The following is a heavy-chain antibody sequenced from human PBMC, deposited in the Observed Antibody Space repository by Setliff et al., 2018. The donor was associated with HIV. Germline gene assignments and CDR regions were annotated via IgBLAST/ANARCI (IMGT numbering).Heavy chain of an antibody. V-gene: IGHV4-38-2*01. D-gene: IGHD4-17*01. Sequence: SETLSLTCAVSGYSISSGYYWGWIRQPPGKGLEWIGSIYHIGSTYYNPSLKSRVTISVDTSKNQFSLKLSSVTAADTAMYYCARQRGYGGNPFDYWGQGTLVTVSS. CDR1: GYSISSGYY. CDR2: IYHIGST. CDR3: ARQRGYGGNPFDY. J-gene: IGHJ4*02.